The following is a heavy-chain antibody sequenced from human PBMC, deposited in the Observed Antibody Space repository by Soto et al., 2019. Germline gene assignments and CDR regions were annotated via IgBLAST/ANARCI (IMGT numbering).Heavy chain of an antibody. D-gene: IGHD2-8*01. CDR1: GYTFTSYD. Sequence: SVKVSCKASGYTFTSYDINWVRQATGQGLEWMGGIIPIFGTANYAQKFQGRVTITADESTSTAYMELSSLRSEDTAVYYCARDLLGYCTNGVCYTPDAFDIWGQGTMVTVSS. V-gene: IGHV1-69*13. CDR3: ARDLLGYCTNGVCYTPDAFDI. J-gene: IGHJ3*02. CDR2: IIPIFGTA.